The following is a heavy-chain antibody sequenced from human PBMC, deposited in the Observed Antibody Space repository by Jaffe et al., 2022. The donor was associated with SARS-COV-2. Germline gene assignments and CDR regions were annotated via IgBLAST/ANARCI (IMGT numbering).Heavy chain of an antibody. Sequence: QVQLQESGPGLVKPSETLSLTCTVSGGSISSYYWSWIRQPAGKGLEWIGRIYTSGSTNYNPSLKSRVTMSVDTSKNQFSLKLSSVTAADTAVYYCAVEPDDYGSYNWFDPWGQGTLVTVSS. J-gene: IGHJ5*02. CDR3: AVEPDDYGSYNWFDP. V-gene: IGHV4-4*07. CDR1: GGSISSYY. D-gene: IGHD4-17*01. CDR2: IYTSGST.